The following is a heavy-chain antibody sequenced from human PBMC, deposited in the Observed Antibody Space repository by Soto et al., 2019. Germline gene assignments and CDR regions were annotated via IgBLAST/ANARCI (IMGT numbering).Heavy chain of an antibody. CDR2: LNIDGSTR. V-gene: IGHV3-74*01. J-gene: IGHJ4*02. CDR3: ARGGHYYGDSSHPVGFDY. D-gene: IGHD3-10*01. Sequence: PGGSLRLSCSASGFTFSNYWMHWVRQGPGKGLVWVARLNIDGSTRNYADSVKSRFTISRDNAQNTLFLQMNSLSAEDTAVYYCARGGHYYGDSSHPVGFDYWGQGTQVTVSS. CDR1: GFTFSNYW.